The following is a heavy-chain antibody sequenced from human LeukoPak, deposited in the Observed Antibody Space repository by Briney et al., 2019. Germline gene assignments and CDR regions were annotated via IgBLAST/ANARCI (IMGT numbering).Heavy chain of an antibody. Sequence: GASVKVSCKASGYTFTSNGTYWVRQAPGQGLEWMGWVSPHSGDTSYAQKFQDRATMTADTSTSTAYMELRSLRSDDTAVYYCAREIVAGRGYYSYYMDVWGSGTTVTVSS. CDR2: VSPHSGDT. CDR1: GYTFTSNG. CDR3: AREIVAGRGYYSYYMDV. D-gene: IGHD3-22*01. J-gene: IGHJ6*03. V-gene: IGHV1-18*01.